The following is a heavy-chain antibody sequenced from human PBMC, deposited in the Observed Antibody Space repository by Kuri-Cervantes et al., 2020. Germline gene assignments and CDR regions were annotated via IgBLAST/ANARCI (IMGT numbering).Heavy chain of an antibody. CDR1: GSTFDDYA. J-gene: IGHJ4*02. CDR2: ISWNSGSI. Sequence: LSLTCAASGSTFDDYAMHWVRQAPGKGLEWVSGISWNSGSIGYADSVKGRFTISRDNAKNSLYLQMNSLKAEDTDVYYCERDRSYFVRSPRNFEYWGQGTLVTVSS. CDR3: ERDRSYFVRSPRNFEY. D-gene: IGHD3-10*01. V-gene: IGHV3-9*01.